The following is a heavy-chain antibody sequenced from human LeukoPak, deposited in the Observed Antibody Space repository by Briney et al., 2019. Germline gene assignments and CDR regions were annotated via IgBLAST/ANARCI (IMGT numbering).Heavy chain of an antibody. Sequence: SESLSLTCSVSHGPTVTPNYFWGWIRQPPGKGLEFVASVQHTGFGYKSPSIRSRVAVSTDTSKNQFSLRLESVTAADTAVYYCVRGVSNDWYFDLWGSGTLVSISS. CDR1: HGPTVTPNYF. J-gene: IGHJ2*01. D-gene: IGHD1-1*01. V-gene: IGHV4-39*07. CDR2: VQHTGFG. CDR3: VRGVSNDWYFDL.